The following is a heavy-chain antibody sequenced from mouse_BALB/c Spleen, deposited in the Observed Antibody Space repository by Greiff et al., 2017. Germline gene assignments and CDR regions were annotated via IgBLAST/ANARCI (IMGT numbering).Heavy chain of an antibody. CDR2: IWSGGST. Sequence: QVQLQQSGPGLVQPSQSLSITCTVSGFSLTSYGVHWVRQSPGKGLEWLGVIWSGGSTDYNAAFISRLSISKDNSKSQVFFKMNSLQANDTAIYYCAIQGMITTGRAMDYWGQGTSVTVSS. CDR1: GFSLTSYG. D-gene: IGHD2-4*01. J-gene: IGHJ4*01. CDR3: AIQGMITTGRAMDY. V-gene: IGHV2-2*02.